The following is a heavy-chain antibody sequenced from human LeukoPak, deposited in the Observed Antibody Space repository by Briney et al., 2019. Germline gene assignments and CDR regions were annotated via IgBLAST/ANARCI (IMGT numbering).Heavy chain of an antibody. CDR2: ISGSGGST. Sequence: GGSLRLSCAASGFTFSSYAMSWVRQAPGKGLEWVSAISGSGGSTYYADSVKGRFTISRDNSKNTLYLQMNSLRAEDTAVYYCAKDSSSWYRYHSDYWGQGTLVTVSS. V-gene: IGHV3-23*01. CDR1: GFTFSSYA. J-gene: IGHJ4*02. CDR3: AKDSSSWYRYHSDY. D-gene: IGHD6-13*01.